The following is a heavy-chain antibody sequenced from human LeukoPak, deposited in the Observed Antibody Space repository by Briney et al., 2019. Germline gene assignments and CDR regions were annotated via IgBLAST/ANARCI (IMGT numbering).Heavy chain of an antibody. CDR2: INWNGGST. V-gene: IGHV3-20*04. CDR1: GFTFDDYG. CDR3: AREGVVPAAIWGRYMDV. Sequence: LSGGSLRLSCAASGFTFDDYGMSWVRQAPGKGLEWVSGINWNGGSTGYADSVKGRFTISRDDAKNSLYLQMNSLRAEDTALYYCAREGVVPAAIWGRYMDVWGKGTTVTVSS. J-gene: IGHJ6*03. D-gene: IGHD2-2*01.